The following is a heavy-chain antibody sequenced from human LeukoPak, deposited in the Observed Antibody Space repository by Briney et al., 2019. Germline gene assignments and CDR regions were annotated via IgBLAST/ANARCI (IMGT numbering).Heavy chain of an antibody. CDR1: GGSISSGSYY. CDR3: ATLTGGDDAFDI. CDR2: IFYTGNT. Sequence: SETLSLTCTVSGGSISSGSYYWSWIRQPAGKGLEWIGYIFYTGNTNYNPSLKSRVTISVLTSKNRFSLKLSSVTAADTAVYYCATLTGGDDAFDIWGQGTMVTVSS. V-gene: IGHV4-61*10. D-gene: IGHD4-23*01. J-gene: IGHJ3*02.